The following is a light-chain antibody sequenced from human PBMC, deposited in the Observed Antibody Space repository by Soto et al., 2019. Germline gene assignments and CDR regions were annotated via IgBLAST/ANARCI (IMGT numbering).Light chain of an antibody. V-gene: IGKV2-28*01. CDR2: LGS. CDR1: QSLLHSNGYNY. J-gene: IGKJ1*01. CDR3: MQALQSWT. Sequence: DIVMTQSPLSLPVTPGEPASISCRSSQSLLHSNGYNYLDWYLQKPGQSPQLLIYLGSNRASGVPDRFSGSGSGTDFTLKIIRVEAEDGGVYYCMQALQSWTFGQGTKVDIK.